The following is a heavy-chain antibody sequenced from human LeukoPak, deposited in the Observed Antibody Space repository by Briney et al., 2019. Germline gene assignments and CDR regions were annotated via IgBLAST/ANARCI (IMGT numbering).Heavy chain of an antibody. CDR1: GGTFSSYA. Sequence: ASVKVSCKASGGTFSSYAISWVRQAPGQGLEWMGGIIPIFGTANYAQKFQGRVTITADKSTSTAYMELSSLRSEDTAVYYCAILGYCSGSSCYSADYWGRGTLVTVSS. V-gene: IGHV1-69*06. CDR3: AILGYCSGSSCYSADY. CDR2: IIPIFGTA. D-gene: IGHD2-15*01. J-gene: IGHJ4*02.